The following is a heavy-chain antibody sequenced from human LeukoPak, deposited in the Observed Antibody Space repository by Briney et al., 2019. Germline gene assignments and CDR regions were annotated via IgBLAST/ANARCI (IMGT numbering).Heavy chain of an antibody. V-gene: IGHV3-30*02. CDR1: GFTFSNYG. Sequence: PGGSLRLSCTASGFTFSNYGFHWVRQAPGKGQEWVAFIQSDESNKHYADSVKGRFTVSRDNSKNTLYLQMNSLRPEDTADCTKGIATEDYRLFFWGQGALVTVSS. CDR3: GIATEDYRLFF. J-gene: IGHJ4*02. CDR2: IQSDESNK. D-gene: IGHD2-8*01.